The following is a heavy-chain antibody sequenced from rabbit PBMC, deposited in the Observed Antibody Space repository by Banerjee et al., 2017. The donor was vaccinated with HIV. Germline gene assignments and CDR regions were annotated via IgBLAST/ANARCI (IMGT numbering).Heavy chain of an antibody. J-gene: IGHJ4*01. V-gene: IGHV1S45*01. D-gene: IGHD7-1*01. Sequence: QEQLVESGGGLVQPEGSLTLTCTASGFSFSSSYYMCWVRQAPGKGLEWIACIAAGSSGSTWYASWAKGRFTISKTSSTTVTLQMTSLTAADTATYFCARSTTGYTGLGFNLWGPGTLVTVS. CDR2: IAAGSSGST. CDR3: ARSTTGYTGLGFNL. CDR1: GFSFSSSYY.